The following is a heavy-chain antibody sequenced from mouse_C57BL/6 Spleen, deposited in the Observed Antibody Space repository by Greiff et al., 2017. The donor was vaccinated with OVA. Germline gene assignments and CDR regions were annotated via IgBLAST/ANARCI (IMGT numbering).Heavy chain of an antibody. V-gene: IGHV14-4*01. J-gene: IGHJ3*01. Sequence: VQLQQSGAELVRPGASVKLSCTASGFNITDDYMHWLKQRPEQGLEWIGWIDPGNGDTEYASKFQGKATITADTSSNTAYLQLSSLTSEDTAVYYCTTAQAPFAYWGQGTLVTVSA. CDR3: TTAQAPFAY. CDR1: GFNITDDY. CDR2: IDPGNGDT. D-gene: IGHD3-2*02.